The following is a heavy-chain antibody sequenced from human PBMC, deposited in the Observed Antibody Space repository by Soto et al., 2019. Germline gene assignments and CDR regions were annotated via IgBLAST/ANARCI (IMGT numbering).Heavy chain of an antibody. CDR1: GYTFTSYY. CDR2: INPSGGST. J-gene: IGHJ4*02. D-gene: IGHD3-22*01. Sequence: ASVKVSCKASGYTFTSYYMHWVRQAPGQGLEWMGIINPSGGSTSYAQKFQGRVTMTRDTSTSTVYMELSSLRSEDTAVYYCARDGRPDYYDSSGYWTPITNYWGQGTLVTVSS. V-gene: IGHV1-46*01. CDR3: ARDGRPDYYDSSGYWTPITNY.